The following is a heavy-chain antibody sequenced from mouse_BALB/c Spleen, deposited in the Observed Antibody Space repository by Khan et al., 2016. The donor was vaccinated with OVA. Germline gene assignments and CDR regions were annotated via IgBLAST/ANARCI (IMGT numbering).Heavy chain of an antibody. V-gene: IGHV3-1*02. J-gene: IGHJ2*01. CDR2: IDYSGTT. Sequence: EVQLQESGPDLVKPSQSLSLTCTVTGYSITSGYSWHWIRQVPGNKLEWMGYIDYSGTTNYNPSLKSRISITREISKNQFFLQLNSVTTEDTATYYCARWDYWGQGTTLTVSS. CDR1: GYSITSGYS. CDR3: ARWDY.